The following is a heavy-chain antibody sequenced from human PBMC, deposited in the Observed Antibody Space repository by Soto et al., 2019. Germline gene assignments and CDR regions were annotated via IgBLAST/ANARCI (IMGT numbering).Heavy chain of an antibody. V-gene: IGHV5-51*01. CDR2: IYPGDSDT. CDR3: ARHLRSYDFFQYYYGIDV. Sequence: LTISCRGSGYNYNLHWISWVRQKPGRGLEWMGIIYPGDSDTRYNPSFQGQVTISVDKSINTAYLQWDSLEASDTATYYCARHLRSYDFFQYYYGIDVWGQGSTVTVSS. CDR1: GYNYNLHW. D-gene: IGHD3-16*01. J-gene: IGHJ6*02.